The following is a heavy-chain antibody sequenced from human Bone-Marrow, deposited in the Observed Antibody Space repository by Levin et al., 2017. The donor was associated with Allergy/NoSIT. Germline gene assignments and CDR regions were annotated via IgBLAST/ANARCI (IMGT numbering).Heavy chain of an antibody. J-gene: IGHJ3*01. D-gene: IGHD2-15*01. V-gene: IGHV4-31*03. CDR2: IYYDGGT. CDR1: GGSISSGAYY. CDR3: AGGGYCSGGSCYSADAFDG. Sequence: SQTLSLTCSVSGGSISSGAYYWSWIRQHPGKGLEWIGYIYYDGGTYYNPSFRSRVAISVDRSKNQFSLNLSSVTAADTAVYFCAGGGYCSGGSCYSADAFDGWGQGTMVTVSS.